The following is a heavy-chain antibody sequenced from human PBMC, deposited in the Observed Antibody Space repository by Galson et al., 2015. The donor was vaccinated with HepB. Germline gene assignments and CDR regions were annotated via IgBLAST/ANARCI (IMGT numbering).Heavy chain of an antibody. CDR3: AREPYGSGSADHWFDP. V-gene: IGHV6-1*01. CDR2: TYYRSKWYN. Sequence: CAISGDSVSSNSAAWNWIRQSPSRGLEWLGRTYYRSKWYNEYAVSVKSRLTINPDPSKNQFSLQLNSVTPEDTAVYYCAREPYGSGSADHWFDPWGQGILVTVSS. CDR1: GDSVSSNSAA. D-gene: IGHD3-10*01. J-gene: IGHJ5*02.